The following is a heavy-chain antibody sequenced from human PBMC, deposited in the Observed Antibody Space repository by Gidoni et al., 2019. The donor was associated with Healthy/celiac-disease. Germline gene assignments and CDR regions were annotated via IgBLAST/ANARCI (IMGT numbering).Heavy chain of an antibody. CDR3: ARVGLHPGIAVAGTRDWFDP. V-gene: IGHV1-69*06. CDR2: IIPIFGTA. J-gene: IGHJ5*02. Sequence: QVQLVQSGAEVKKPGSSVKVSCKASGGTFRSYAISWVRQAPGQGLEWMGGIIPIFGTANYAQKFQGRVTITADKSTSTAYMELSSLRSEDTAVYYCARVGLHPGIAVAGTRDWFDPWGQGTLVTVSS. D-gene: IGHD6-19*01. CDR1: GGTFRSYA.